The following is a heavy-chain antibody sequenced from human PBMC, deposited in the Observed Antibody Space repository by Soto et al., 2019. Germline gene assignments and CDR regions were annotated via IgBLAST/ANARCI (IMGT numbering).Heavy chain of an antibody. J-gene: IGHJ6*02. CDR2: ISSSGSTI. D-gene: IGHD3-3*01. CDR1: GFTFSYYY. V-gene: IGHV3-11*01. Sequence: PGGSLRLSCAASGFTFSYYYMSWIRQSPGKGLEWVSYISSSGSTIYYADSVKGRFTISRDNAKNSLYLQMNSLRAEDTAVYYCARGEFGLDFWSGFGMDVWGQGTTVTVSS. CDR3: ARGEFGLDFWSGFGMDV.